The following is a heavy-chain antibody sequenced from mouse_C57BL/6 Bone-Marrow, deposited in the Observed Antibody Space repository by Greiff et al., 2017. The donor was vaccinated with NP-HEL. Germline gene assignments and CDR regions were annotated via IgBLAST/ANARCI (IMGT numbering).Heavy chain of an antibody. CDR3: AREGYYYGSSSYWYFDV. J-gene: IGHJ1*03. CDR2: ISYSGST. V-gene: IGHV3-1*01. D-gene: IGHD1-1*01. CDR1: GYSITSGYD. Sequence: EVQLQQSGPGMVKPSQSLSLTCTVTGYSITSGYDWHWIRHFPGNKLEWMGYISYSGSTNYNPSLKSRISITHDISKNHFFLKLNSVTTEDTATYYCAREGYYYGSSSYWYFDVWGTGTTVTVSS.